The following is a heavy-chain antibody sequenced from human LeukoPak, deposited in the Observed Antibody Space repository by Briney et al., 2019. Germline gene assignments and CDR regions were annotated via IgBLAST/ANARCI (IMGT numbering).Heavy chain of an antibody. Sequence: SETLSLTCAVSGGSISSGGYSWSWIRQPPGKGLEWIGYIYHSGSTYYNPSLKSRVTISVDRSKNQFSLKLSSVTAADTAVYYCARHTQPLGELSSGNYFDYWGQGTLVTVSS. CDR2: IYHSGST. CDR1: GGSISSGGYS. J-gene: IGHJ4*02. D-gene: IGHD3-16*02. V-gene: IGHV4-30-2*01. CDR3: ARHTQPLGELSSGNYFDY.